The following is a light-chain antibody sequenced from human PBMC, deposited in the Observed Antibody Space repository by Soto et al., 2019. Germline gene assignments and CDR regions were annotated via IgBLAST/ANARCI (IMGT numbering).Light chain of an antibody. Sequence: EIVLTQSPATLSLSPGESATLSCRASQSISTYLAWYQQKPGQAPRLLIYDASNRATGVPTRFSGSGSGTDFTLTISSLQPEDFAVYYCQQRYTWPLFTFGPGTKVDVK. CDR3: QQRYTWPLFT. CDR2: DAS. CDR1: QSISTY. V-gene: IGKV3-11*01. J-gene: IGKJ3*01.